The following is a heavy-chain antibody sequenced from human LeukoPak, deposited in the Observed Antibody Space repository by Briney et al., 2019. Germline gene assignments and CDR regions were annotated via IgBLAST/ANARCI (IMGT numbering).Heavy chain of an antibody. CDR1: GFTFSSYW. CDR3: ARLRYSYWYFDL. V-gene: IGHV3-7*01. J-gene: IGHJ2*01. CDR2: IKQDGSEK. D-gene: IGHD3-9*01. Sequence: GGSLRLSCAASGFTFSSYWMSWVRQAPGMGLEWVANIKQDGSEKYYVDSVKGRFTISRDNAKNPLYLQMNSLRAEDTAVYYCARLRYSYWYFDLWGRGTLVTVS.